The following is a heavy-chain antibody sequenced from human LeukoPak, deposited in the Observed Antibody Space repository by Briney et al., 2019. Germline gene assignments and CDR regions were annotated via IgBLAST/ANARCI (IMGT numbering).Heavy chain of an antibody. V-gene: IGHV4-39*01. J-gene: IGHJ5*02. CDR3: AMNRGYSYGT. D-gene: IGHD5-18*01. CDR1: GDSISSTAYY. CDR2: IYYSGST. Sequence: SETLSLTCSVSGDSISSTAYYWGWIRQPPGKGLEWIGCIYYSGSTYYNPSLKSRVTISVDTSKNQFSLKLSSVTAADTAVYYCAMNRGYSYGTWGQGTLVTVSS.